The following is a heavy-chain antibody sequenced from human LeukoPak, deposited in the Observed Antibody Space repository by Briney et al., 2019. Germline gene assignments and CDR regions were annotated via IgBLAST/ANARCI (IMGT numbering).Heavy chain of an antibody. V-gene: IGHV3-23*01. D-gene: IGHD5-18*01. CDR3: AKGRTGFSYGYGIDY. J-gene: IGHJ4*02. CDR2: ISGSGGST. CDR1: GFTFSSYG. Sequence: GVTLRLSCAASGFTFSSYGMSWVRQAPGKGLEWVSAISGSGGSTYYADTVKGRFTISRDNSKNTLYLQMNSLRAEDAAIYYCAKGRTGFSYGYGIDYWGQGTLVTVSS.